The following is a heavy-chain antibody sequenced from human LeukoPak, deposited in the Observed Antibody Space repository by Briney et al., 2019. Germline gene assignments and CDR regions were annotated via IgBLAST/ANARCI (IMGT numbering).Heavy chain of an antibody. D-gene: IGHD6-13*01. J-gene: IGHJ4*02. V-gene: IGHV3-48*03. Sequence: PGGSLRLSCAASGFTFRIYEMTWVRQAPGKGLEWVSYIGTIISSTHYADSVKGRFTVSRDDAKSSLYLQMNSLRAEDTAVYLCAKQYGNSGWYGFDYWGQGTLVPVSS. CDR2: IGTIISST. CDR3: AKQYGNSGWYGFDY. CDR1: GFTFRIYE.